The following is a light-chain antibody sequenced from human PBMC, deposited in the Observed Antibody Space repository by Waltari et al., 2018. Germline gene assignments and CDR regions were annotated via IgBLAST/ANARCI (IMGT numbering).Light chain of an antibody. V-gene: IGLV1-44*01. J-gene: IGLJ3*02. CDR1: SSTIGANP. Sequence: QSVLTQPPSAAGTPGQRVSISCSGGSSTIGANPANWYQHLPGSAPKLPIYTNSHRPSGVPDRFSGSKSGTSASLAISGLQLLDEADYYCAAWDDSLDGWVFGGGTRVTVL. CDR2: TNS. CDR3: AAWDDSLDGWV.